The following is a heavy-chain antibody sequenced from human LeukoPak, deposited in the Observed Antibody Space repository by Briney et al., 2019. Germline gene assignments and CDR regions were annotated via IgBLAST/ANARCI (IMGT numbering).Heavy chain of an antibody. V-gene: IGHV3-48*03. J-gene: IGHJ4*02. Sequence: GGSLRLSCAASGFSFSSHEMNWVRQAPGMGLEGLSYISNSGSTIYYADSVKGRFTVSRDNARDALYLRMNSLRAEDTAVYYCARSGYNFDKFDYWGQGALVTVSS. CDR3: ARSGYNFDKFDY. CDR2: ISNSGSTI. D-gene: IGHD3-22*01. CDR1: GFSFSSHE.